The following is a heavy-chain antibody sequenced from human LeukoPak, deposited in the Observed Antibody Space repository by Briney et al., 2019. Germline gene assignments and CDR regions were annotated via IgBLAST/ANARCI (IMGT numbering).Heavy chain of an antibody. J-gene: IGHJ4*02. CDR2: IYYSGST. Sequence: SETLSLTCTVSGGSISSSSYYWGWIRQPPGKGLEWIGSIYYSGSTYYNPSLKSRVTTSVDTSKNQFSLKLSSVTAADTAVYYCARSDSSGYYFDYWGQGTLVTVSS. V-gene: IGHV4-39*01. CDR3: ARSDSSGYYFDY. CDR1: GGSISSSSYY. D-gene: IGHD3-22*01.